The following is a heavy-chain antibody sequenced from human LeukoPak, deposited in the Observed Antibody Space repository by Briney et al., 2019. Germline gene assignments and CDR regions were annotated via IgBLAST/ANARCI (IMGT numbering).Heavy chain of an antibody. D-gene: IGHD2/OR15-2a*01. Sequence: ASVEVSCKTSGYTFTGNFMHWVRQAPGQGPEWMGWINPNNGDTNYAQKFQGRVTMTRVTSITTPYMELSSLRSDDTAAYYCARTRGTHISMAYLASWGQGTLVTVSS. J-gene: IGHJ4*02. CDR1: GYTFTGNF. CDR3: ARTRGTHISMAYLAS. V-gene: IGHV1-2*02. CDR2: INPNNGDT.